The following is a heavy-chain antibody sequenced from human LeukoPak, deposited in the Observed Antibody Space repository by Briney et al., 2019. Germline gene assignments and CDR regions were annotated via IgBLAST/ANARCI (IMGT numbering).Heavy chain of an antibody. CDR2: INHSGST. CDR1: GGSFSGYY. CDR3: ARYGSGNYSDY. D-gene: IGHD3-10*01. Sequence: PSETLSLTCAVYGGSFSGYYWSWIRQPPGKGLEWIGEINHSGSTNYNPSLKSRVTISVDTSKNQFSLKLSSVTAADTAVYYCARYGSGNYSDYWGQGTLVTVSS. J-gene: IGHJ4*02. V-gene: IGHV4-34*01.